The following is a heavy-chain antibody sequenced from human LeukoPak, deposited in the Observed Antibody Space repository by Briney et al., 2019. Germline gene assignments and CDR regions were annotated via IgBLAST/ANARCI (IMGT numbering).Heavy chain of an antibody. V-gene: IGHV4-39*01. Sequence: SETLSLTCTVSGGSISSSGYYWGWIRQPPGKGLEWIASIYYSGSTYYNPSLKSRVTISVDTSKNQLSLKLSSLTAADTAVYYCARHEYSGSYYGLSWFDPWGQGTLSPSPQ. CDR1: GGSISSSGYY. CDR3: ARHEYSGSYYGLSWFDP. D-gene: IGHD1-26*01. CDR2: IYYSGST. J-gene: IGHJ5*02.